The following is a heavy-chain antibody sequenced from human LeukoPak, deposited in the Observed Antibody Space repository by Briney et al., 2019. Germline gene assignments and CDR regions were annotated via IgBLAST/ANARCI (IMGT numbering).Heavy chain of an antibody. CDR2: IYYSGST. D-gene: IGHD3-22*01. Sequence: SETLSLTCTVSGGSISSSSYYWGWIRQPPGKGLEWIGSIYYSGSTYYNPSLKSRVTISVDTSKNQFSLKLSSVTAADTAVYYCARGLARITMIVVVSDWYFDLWGRGTLVTVSS. J-gene: IGHJ2*01. V-gene: IGHV4-39*07. CDR1: GGSISSSSYY. CDR3: ARGLARITMIVVVSDWYFDL.